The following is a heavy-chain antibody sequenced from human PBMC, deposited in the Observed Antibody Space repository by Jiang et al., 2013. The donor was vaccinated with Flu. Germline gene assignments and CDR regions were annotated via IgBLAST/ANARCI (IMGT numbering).Heavy chain of an antibody. CDR2: MNPNSGNT. D-gene: IGHD3-3*01. Sequence: GAEVKKPGASVKVSCKASGYTFTSYDINWVRQATGQGLEWMGWMNPNSGNTGYAQKFQGRVTMTRNTSISTAYMELSSLRSEDTAVYYCVTIFWSGYYMAPGIDYWGQGTLVTVSS. J-gene: IGHJ4*02. CDR1: GYTFTSYD. CDR3: VTIFWSGYYMAPGIDY. V-gene: IGHV1-8*01.